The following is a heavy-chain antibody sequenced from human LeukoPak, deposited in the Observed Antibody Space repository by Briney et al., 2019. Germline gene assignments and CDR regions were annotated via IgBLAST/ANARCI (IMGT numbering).Heavy chain of an antibody. D-gene: IGHD6-13*01. Sequence: SGTLSLTCTVSGGSISSSSYYWGWIRQPPGKGLEWIGSIYYSGSTYYNPSLQSRVTISVDTSKNQFSLKLCSVTAADTAVYYCARLAAAGTEGWFDPWGQGTLVTVSS. J-gene: IGHJ5*02. CDR1: GGSISSSSYY. V-gene: IGHV4-39*01. CDR3: ARLAAAGTEGWFDP. CDR2: IYYSGST.